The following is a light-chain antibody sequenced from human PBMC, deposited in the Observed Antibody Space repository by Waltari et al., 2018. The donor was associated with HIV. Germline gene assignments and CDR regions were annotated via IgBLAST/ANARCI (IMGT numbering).Light chain of an antibody. CDR1: SSNIGSNY. V-gene: IGLV1-47*01. CDR3: AAWDDSLSGWV. J-gene: IGLJ3*02. Sequence: QSVLTQPPSASGTPGQRVTISCSGSSSNIGSNYVYWFQQRPGTAPKPLIYRNDQRPSGVPGRFSGSKSGTSASLAISGLRSENEADYYCAAWDDSLSGWVFGGGTKLTVL. CDR2: RND.